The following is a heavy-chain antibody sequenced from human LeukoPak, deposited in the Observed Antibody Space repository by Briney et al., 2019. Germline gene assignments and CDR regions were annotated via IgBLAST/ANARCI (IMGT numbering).Heavy chain of an antibody. Sequence: ASVKLSCKASGYTFTNFYIHWVRQAPGQGLEWMGIINPSGGSTSYAQKFQGRVTMTRDTSTSTLYMELSSLRSEDKAVYYCARRAPGYSYGFWGKGTLVTVSS. D-gene: IGHD5-18*01. V-gene: IGHV1-46*01. CDR1: GYTFTNFY. CDR3: ARRAPGYSYGF. J-gene: IGHJ4*02. CDR2: INPSGGST.